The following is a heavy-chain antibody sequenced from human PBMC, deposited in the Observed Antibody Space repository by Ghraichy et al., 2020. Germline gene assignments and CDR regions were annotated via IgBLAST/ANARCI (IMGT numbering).Heavy chain of an antibody. V-gene: IGHV3-73*01. D-gene: IGHD5-24*01. J-gene: IGHJ4*02. CDR2: IRSKAKSYAT. Sequence: GGSLRLSCAASGFTLSGSAIHWVRQASGQGLEWVGRIRSKAKSYATEYAASMKGRFIISRDDSKYTAYLEMTKLRTDDTAVYYCTRVATTTPFDYWGQGTLVTVSS. CDR1: GFTLSGSA. CDR3: TRVATTTPFDY.